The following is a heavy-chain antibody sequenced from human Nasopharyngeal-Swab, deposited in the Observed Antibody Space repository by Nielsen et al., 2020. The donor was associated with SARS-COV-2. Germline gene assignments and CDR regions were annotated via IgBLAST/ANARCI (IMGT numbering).Heavy chain of an antibody. CDR2: TSWNGGSV. CDR3: AKGAYSSGWYYFDF. J-gene: IGHJ4*02. CDR1: GFRFGDFA. V-gene: IGHV3-9*01. Sequence: SLKISCEASGFRFGDFAMHWVRQAPGKGLEWVSGTSWNGGSVGYADSVEGRFTISRDNAKNPLYLQMNSLRPEDTALYYCAKGAYSSGWYYFDFCGQGTLVTVSS. D-gene: IGHD6-19*01.